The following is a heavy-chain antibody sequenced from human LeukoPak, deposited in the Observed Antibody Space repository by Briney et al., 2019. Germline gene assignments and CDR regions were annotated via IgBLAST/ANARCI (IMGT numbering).Heavy chain of an antibody. CDR1: GYTFTGYY. V-gene: IGHV1-2*02. D-gene: IGHD6-6*01. Sequence: GASVKVSCKASGYTFTGYYILWVRRAPGQGLEWMGWLNPNSGGTKSAQKFQGRVTMTSDTSIRTAYMDLSRLRSDDTAVYYCARGPIAARGWYMDVWGTGTTVTVSS. CDR3: ARGPIAARGWYMDV. J-gene: IGHJ6*03. CDR2: LNPNSGGT.